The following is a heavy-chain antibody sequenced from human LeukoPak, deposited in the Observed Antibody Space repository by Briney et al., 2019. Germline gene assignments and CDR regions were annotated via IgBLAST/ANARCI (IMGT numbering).Heavy chain of an antibody. CDR3: ARGVYYMDV. CDR1: GGSFSGYY. J-gene: IGHJ6*03. V-gene: IGHV4-34*01. CDR2: INHSGST. Sequence: SETLSLTCAVHGGSFSGYYWSWIRQPPGKGLEWIGEINHSGSTNYNPSLKSRVTISVDTSKNQFSLKLSSVTAADTAVYYCARGVYYMDVWGKGTTVTVSS.